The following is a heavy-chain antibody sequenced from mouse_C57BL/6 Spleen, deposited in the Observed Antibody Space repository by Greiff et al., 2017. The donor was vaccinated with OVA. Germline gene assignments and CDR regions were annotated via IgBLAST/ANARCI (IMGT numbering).Heavy chain of an antibody. CDR3: ARHGSDGYYWYFDV. CDR2: IWSDGST. CDR1: GFSLTSYG. V-gene: IGHV2-6-1*01. Sequence: VQRVESGPGLVAPSQSLSITCTVSGFSLTSYGVHWVRQPPGKGLEWLVVIWSDGSTTYNSALKSRLSISNDNSKSQVFLKMNSLQTDDTAMYYCARHGSDGYYWYFDVWGTGTTVTVSS. D-gene: IGHD2-3*01. J-gene: IGHJ1*03.